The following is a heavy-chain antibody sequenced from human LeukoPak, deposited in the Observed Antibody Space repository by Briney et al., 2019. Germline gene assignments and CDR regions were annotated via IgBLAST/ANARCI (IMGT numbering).Heavy chain of an antibody. CDR1: GFPFSSYG. J-gene: IGHJ5*02. CDR3: ARDRGTVLLWFGELET. Sequence: GGSLRLSCAASGFPFSSYGMHWVRQAPGKGLEWVAVISFDGSDKYYGDSVKGRFTISRDISKNTVYLQMNSLRAEDTAVYYCARDRGTVLLWFGELETWGQGTLVTVSS. CDR2: ISFDGSDK. V-gene: IGHV3-30*03. D-gene: IGHD3-10*01.